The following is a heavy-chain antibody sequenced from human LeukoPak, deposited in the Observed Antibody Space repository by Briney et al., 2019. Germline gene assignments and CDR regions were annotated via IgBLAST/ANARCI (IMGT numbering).Heavy chain of an antibody. CDR3: ARVGDYYYYGMDV. V-gene: IGHV4-4*07. J-gene: IGHJ6*02. CDR1: GGSISSYY. Sequence: SETLSLSCTVSGGSISSYYWSWIRQPAGKGLEWIGRIYTSGSTNYNPSVKSRVTMSVDTSKNQYSLKLSSVTAADTAVYYCARVGDYYYYGMDVWGQGTTVTVSS. CDR2: IYTSGST.